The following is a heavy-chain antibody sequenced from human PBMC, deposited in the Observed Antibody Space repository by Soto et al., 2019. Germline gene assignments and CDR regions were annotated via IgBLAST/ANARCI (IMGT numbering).Heavy chain of an antibody. CDR3: ARANSVFGVATFDN. J-gene: IGHJ4*02. Sequence: PGGSLRLSCAASGFTFSSYSMNWVRQAPGKGLEWVAVIWYDGSNKYYADSVKGRFTISRDNSKNTLYLQMNSLRAEDTAVYFCARANSVFGVATFDNWGLGTLVTVSS. CDR1: GFTFSSYS. D-gene: IGHD3-3*01. V-gene: IGHV3-33*08. CDR2: IWYDGSNK.